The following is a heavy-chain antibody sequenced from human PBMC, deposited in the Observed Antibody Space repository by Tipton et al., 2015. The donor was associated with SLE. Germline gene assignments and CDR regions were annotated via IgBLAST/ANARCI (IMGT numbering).Heavy chain of an antibody. Sequence: TLSLTCTVSGGSISSGGYYWTWISQHPRKGLEWIGYIYYSGNTYYNPSLGSRLTISVETSKDQFSLRLTSVTAADTAVYYCARATDWNLSPDVWGKGTTVTVSS. V-gene: IGHV4-31*03. CDR2: IYYSGNT. D-gene: IGHD1-7*01. CDR1: GGSISSGGYY. CDR3: ARATDWNLSPDV. J-gene: IGHJ6*04.